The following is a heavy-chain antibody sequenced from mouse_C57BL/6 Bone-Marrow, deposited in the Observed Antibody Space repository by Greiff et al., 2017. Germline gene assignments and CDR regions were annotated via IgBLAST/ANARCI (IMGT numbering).Heavy chain of an antibody. D-gene: IGHD6-1*01. Sequence: QVQLQQSGAELARPGASVTLSCKASGYTFTSYGISWVKQRTGQGLEWIGEIYPRSGYTYYTQKFKGKATLTADKSSSTAYMELRSLTSEDAAVYLCARSGSPEMDYWGQGTSVTVSA. CDR2: IYPRSGYT. J-gene: IGHJ4*01. V-gene: IGHV1-81*01. CDR1: GYTFTSYG. CDR3: ARSGSPEMDY.